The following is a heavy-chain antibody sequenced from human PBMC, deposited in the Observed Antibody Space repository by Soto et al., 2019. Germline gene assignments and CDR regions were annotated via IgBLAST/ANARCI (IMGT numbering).Heavy chain of an antibody. Sequence: PGGSLRLSCAASGFTFSNAWMSWVRQAPGKGLEWVGRIKSKTDGGTTDYAAPVKGRFTISRDDSKNTLYLQMNSLKTEDTAVYYCTVDTAMKGYYYYYGMDVWGQGTTVTVSS. D-gene: IGHD5-18*01. CDR2: IKSKTDGGTT. CDR3: TVDTAMKGYYYYYGMDV. V-gene: IGHV3-15*01. CDR1: GFTFSNAW. J-gene: IGHJ6*02.